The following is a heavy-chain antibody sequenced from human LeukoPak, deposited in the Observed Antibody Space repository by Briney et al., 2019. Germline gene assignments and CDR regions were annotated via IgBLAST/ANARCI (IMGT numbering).Heavy chain of an antibody. D-gene: IGHD5-12*01. V-gene: IGHV1-2*02. Sequence: ASVTVSCKASGYTFTGYYMHWVRQAPGQGLEWMGWINPNSGGTNYAQKFQGRVTMTRDTSISTAYMELSRLRSDDTAVYYCARDSRGYSGYGDYWGQGTLVTVSS. CDR2: INPNSGGT. CDR3: ARDSRGYSGYGDY. J-gene: IGHJ4*02. CDR1: GYTFTGYY.